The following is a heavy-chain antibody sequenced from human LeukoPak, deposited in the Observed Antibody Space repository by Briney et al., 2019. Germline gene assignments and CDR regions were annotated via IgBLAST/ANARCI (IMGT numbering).Heavy chain of an antibody. Sequence: GSLRLSCAASGFTFSSYAMSWIRQPPGKGLEWIGEINHSGSTNYNPSLKSRVTISVDTSKNQFSLKLSSVTAADTAVYYCARGRTSAVRGVIITGWFDPWGQGTLVTVSS. CDR3: ARGRTSAVRGVIITGWFDP. D-gene: IGHD3-10*01. CDR2: INHSGST. J-gene: IGHJ5*02. V-gene: IGHV4-34*01. CDR1: GFTFSSYA.